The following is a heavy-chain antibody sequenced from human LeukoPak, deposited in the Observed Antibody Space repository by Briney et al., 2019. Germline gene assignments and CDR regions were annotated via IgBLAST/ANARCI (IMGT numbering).Heavy chain of an antibody. D-gene: IGHD3-16*01. Sequence: SETLSLTCAVYGGSFSGYYWSWIRQPPGKGLEWIGEINHSGSTNYNPSLKSRVTISVDTSKNQFSLQLSSVTAAATAVYYCARPVRRSYGLGEFDYWGQGTLDTVSS. CDR1: GGSFSGYY. V-gene: IGHV4-34*01. J-gene: IGHJ4*02. CDR2: INHSGST. CDR3: ARPVRRSYGLGEFDY.